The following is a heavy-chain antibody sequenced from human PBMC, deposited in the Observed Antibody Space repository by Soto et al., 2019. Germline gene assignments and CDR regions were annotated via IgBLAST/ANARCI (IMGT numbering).Heavy chain of an antibody. CDR3: AKRDLGY. Sequence: LRLSCAASGFTFRNYAMSWVRQAPGKGLEWVSTISDSGGTISYADSVKGRLTISRDNSRNTLYLQLDSLRVEDTAVYYCAKRDLGYWGRGTMVTVSS. D-gene: IGHD6-13*01. CDR2: ISDSGGTI. J-gene: IGHJ4*02. V-gene: IGHV3-23*01. CDR1: GFTFRNYA.